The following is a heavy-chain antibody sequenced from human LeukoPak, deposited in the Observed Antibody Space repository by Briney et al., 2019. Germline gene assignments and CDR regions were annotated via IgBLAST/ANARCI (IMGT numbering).Heavy chain of an antibody. CDR3: ARDRYYDFWSGYSADAFDI. V-gene: IGHV6-1*01. CDR2: TYYRSKWYN. J-gene: IGHJ3*02. D-gene: IGHD3-3*01. Sequence: SQTLSLTCAISGDSVSSNSAAWNWIRQSPSRGLEWLGRTYYRSKWYNDYAVSVKSRITINPDTSKNQFSLQLNSVTPEDTAVYYCARDRYYDFWSGYSADAFDIWGQGTMVTVSS. CDR1: GDSVSSNSAA.